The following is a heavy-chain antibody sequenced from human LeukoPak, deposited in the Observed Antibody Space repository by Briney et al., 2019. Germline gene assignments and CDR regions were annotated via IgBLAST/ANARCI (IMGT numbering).Heavy chain of an antibody. J-gene: IGHJ4*02. CDR2: ISYDATYT. V-gene: IGHV3-30*14. Sequence: GRSLRLSCAASEFTFSSYTMHWVRQAPGKGLEWVAVISYDATYTYYSDSVKGRFTISRDNSKNTLYLQMNNPTIDDTALYYCARGRAVTALFDYWGQGTLVTVSS. CDR3: ARGRAVTALFDY. CDR1: EFTFSSYT. D-gene: IGHD4-17*01.